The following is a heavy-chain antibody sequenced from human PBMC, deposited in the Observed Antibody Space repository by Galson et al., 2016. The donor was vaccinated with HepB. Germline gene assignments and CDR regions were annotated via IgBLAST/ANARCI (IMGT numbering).Heavy chain of an antibody. D-gene: IGHD5-24*01. Sequence: SETLSLTCTVSGGSINGYSLSWIRQPPGKGLEWIGYIYDSGSTKYSPSLKSRVTISEDTSKNHFSLKLSSVTAADTAVYFCARGVGWLIEDWGQGTQVTVSS. CDR2: IYDSGST. J-gene: IGHJ4*02. V-gene: IGHV4-59*01. CDR3: ARGVGWLIED. CDR1: GGSINGYS.